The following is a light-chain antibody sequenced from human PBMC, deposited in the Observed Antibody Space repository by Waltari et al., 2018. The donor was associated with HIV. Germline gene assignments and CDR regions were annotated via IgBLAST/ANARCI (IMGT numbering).Light chain of an antibody. CDR2: DVK. CDR3: CSYAGTYTWV. J-gene: IGLJ3*02. V-gene: IGLV2-11*01. CDR1: SSDVGGYDY. Sequence: QSALTQPRSVSGSPGQSVTISCTGTSSDVGGYDYVSWYQQHPGKAPKIRIDDVKNRPSGVPDRFSGSKSGNSASLSISGLQADDEADYFCCSYAGTYTWVFGGGTKLTVL.